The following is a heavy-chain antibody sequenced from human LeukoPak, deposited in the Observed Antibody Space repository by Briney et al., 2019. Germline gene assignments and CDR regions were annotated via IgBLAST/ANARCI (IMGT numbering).Heavy chain of an antibody. CDR1: GFTVSGNY. V-gene: IGHV3-23*01. J-gene: IGHJ5*02. CDR2: ISGSGGST. CDR3: AKDLRTTKPGWFDP. D-gene: IGHD4-11*01. Sequence: PGGSLRLSCAASGFTVSGNYMTWVRQSPGKGLEWVSAISGSGGSTYYADSVKGRFTISRDNSKNTLYLQMNSLRAEDTAVYYCAKDLRTTKPGWFDPWGQGTLVTVSS.